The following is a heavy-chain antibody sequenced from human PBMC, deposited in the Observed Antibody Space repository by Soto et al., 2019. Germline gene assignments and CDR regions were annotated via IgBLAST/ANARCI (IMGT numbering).Heavy chain of an antibody. J-gene: IGHJ4*02. V-gene: IGHV3-7*01. Sequence: GGSLRLSCAASGFTFSXXWXXXXXQSPGKXLGGVGNIEPDGSVKSYVDSVKGRFTIXRDNAKNSLXLELKSLRAEDTAXXXCARDYFWGQGTLVTVSS. CDR3: ARDYF. CDR1: GFTFSXXW. CDR2: IEPDGSVK.